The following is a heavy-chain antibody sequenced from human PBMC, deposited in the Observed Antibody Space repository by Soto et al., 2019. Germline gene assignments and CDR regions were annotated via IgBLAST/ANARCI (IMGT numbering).Heavy chain of an antibody. CDR3: AKDNLRSGLGNWFDP. CDR2: ISWNSGTT. D-gene: IGHD6-19*01. J-gene: IGHJ5*02. Sequence: EMRLVESGGALAKPGGSLRLSCEASGFSFEEYAMNWVRQGPGKGLELVARISWNSGTTHYADSVKGRFAISRDNVKNLVYLEMNGLRIEDTALYYCAKDNLRSGLGNWFDPWGQGTWVSVSS. CDR1: GFSFEEYA. V-gene: IGHV3-9*01.